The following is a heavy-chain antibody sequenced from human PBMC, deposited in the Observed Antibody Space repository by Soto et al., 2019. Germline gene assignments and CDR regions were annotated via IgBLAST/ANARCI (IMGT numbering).Heavy chain of an antibody. D-gene: IGHD3-10*01. J-gene: IGHJ4*02. V-gene: IGHV3-49*03. CDR3: TKIYGSGTYLPDY. CDR1: GFPFGDYG. CDR2: IRSKAYGGAE. Sequence: GGSLRLSCTASGFPFGDYGVSWFRQAPGKGLEWVGFIRSKAYGGAEDYAASVTGRFTISRDDSRSIAYLQMNSLKTEDTAVYYCTKIYGSGTYLPDYWGQGTLVTVA.